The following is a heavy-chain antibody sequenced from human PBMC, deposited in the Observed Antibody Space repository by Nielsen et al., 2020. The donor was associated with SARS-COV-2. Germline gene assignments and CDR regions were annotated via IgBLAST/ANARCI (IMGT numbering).Heavy chain of an antibody. CDR2: ISSSSTI. CDR1: GFTFSSYS. V-gene: IGHV3-48*02. D-gene: IGHD5-18*01. Sequence: GESLKISCAASGFTFSSYSMNWVRQAPGKGLEWVSYISSSSTIYYADSVKGRFTISRDNAKNSLYLQMNSLRDEDTAVYYCAREGQWIQLWSDAFDIWGQGTMVTVSS. J-gene: IGHJ3*02. CDR3: AREGQWIQLWSDAFDI.